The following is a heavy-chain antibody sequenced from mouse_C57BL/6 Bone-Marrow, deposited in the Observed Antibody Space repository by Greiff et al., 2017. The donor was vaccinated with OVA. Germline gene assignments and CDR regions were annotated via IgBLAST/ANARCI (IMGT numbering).Heavy chain of an antibody. CDR2: ISSGGSYI. J-gene: IGHJ3*01. Sequence: EVKLVESGGDLVKPGGSLKLSCAASGFTFSSYGMSWVRQTPDKRLEWVATISSGGSYIYYPDSVKGRFTISRDNAKNTLYLQMSSLKSEDTAMYYCARHVNNGSRFADWGQGTLVTVSA. CDR3: ARHVNNGSRFAD. CDR1: GFTFSSYG. D-gene: IGHD1-1*02. V-gene: IGHV5-6*01.